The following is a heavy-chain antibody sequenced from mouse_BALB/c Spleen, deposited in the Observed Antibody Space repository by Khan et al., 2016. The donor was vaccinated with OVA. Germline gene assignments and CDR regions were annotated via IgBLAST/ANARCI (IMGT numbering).Heavy chain of an antibody. CDR2: ISTYYGDA. V-gene: IGHV1S137*01. CDR1: GYTFTDYA. J-gene: IGHJ3*01. Sequence: QVQLQQSGAELVRPGVSVKISCKGSGYTFTDYAMHWVKQSHAKSLEWIGVISTYYGDADYNQQFKGKATMTVDKSSSTASMEIARLTYEDSSIYYCARGSGNSRFAYWGQGTLVTVSA. D-gene: IGHD1-3*01. CDR3: ARGSGNSRFAY.